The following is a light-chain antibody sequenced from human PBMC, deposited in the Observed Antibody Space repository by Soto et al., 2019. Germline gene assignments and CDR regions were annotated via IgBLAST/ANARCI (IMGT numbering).Light chain of an antibody. V-gene: IGKV3-20*01. CDR2: GAS. Sequence: EIVLTQSPGTLSLSPGERATLSCRASQSVSSSYLAWYQQKPGQAPRLLIYGASSRATGIPDRFSGSGSGTDFTRTISRLEPEDLAVYYCQQYGGSPYTFGQGTKLEI. CDR3: QQYGGSPYT. J-gene: IGKJ2*01. CDR1: QSVSSSY.